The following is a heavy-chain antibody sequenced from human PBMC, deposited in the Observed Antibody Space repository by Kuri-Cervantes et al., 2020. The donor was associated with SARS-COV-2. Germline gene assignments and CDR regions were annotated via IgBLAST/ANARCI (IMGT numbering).Heavy chain of an antibody. D-gene: IGHD4-23*01. CDR1: GFTFSSYW. Sequence: GESLKISCAASGFTFSSYWMSWVRQAPGKGLEWVANIKQDGSEKYYVDSVKGRFTISRDNAKNSLYLQMNSLRAEDTAVYYCARVGYGGEKVFDYWGQGTLVTVSS. CDR2: IKQDGSEK. CDR3: ARVGYGGEKVFDY. J-gene: IGHJ4*02. V-gene: IGHV3-7*01.